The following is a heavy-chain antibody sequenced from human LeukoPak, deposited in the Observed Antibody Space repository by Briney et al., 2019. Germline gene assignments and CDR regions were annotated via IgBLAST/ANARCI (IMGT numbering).Heavy chain of an antibody. CDR1: GFTVSRSS. V-gene: IGHV3-74*01. CDR2: INSDGSSI. D-gene: IGHD2-2*01. J-gene: IGHJ4*03. CDR3: ARSIASGYLDY. Sequence: GGSLRLSCAASGFTVSRSSMYWVRQAPGKGLVWVSRINSDGSSISYADSVKGRFTISRDNAKKTLYLQMNSLRAEDTAVYYCARSIASGYLDYWGQGTLVTVSS.